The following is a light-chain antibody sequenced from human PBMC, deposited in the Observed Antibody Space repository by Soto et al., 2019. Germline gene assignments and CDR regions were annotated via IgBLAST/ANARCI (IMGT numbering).Light chain of an antibody. J-gene: IGLJ1*01. CDR3: AAWDDSLNGYL. Sequence: QPVLTQPPSVSGAPGQRVTISCTGSSSNIEAGYDVHWYQHLPGTAPKLLIYTNNQRPSGVPDRFSGSKSGTSASLAISGLQSEDEADYYCAAWDDSLNGYLFGTGTKVTVL. CDR1: SSNIEAGYD. CDR2: TNN. V-gene: IGLV1-40*01.